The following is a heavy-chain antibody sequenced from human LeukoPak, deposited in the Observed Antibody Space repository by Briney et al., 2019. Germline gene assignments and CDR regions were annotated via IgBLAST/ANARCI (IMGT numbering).Heavy chain of an antibody. V-gene: IGHV3-7*01. Sequence: GGSLRLSCGASGFSFSSYWMSWVRQAPGKGLEWVANIKQDGSKEYYVDSVKGRFTISRDNAKNSLSLQVNSLRAEDTAVYYCARDEGYCSSTSCYFYYFDYWGQGTLVTVSS. CDR1: GFSFSSYW. J-gene: IGHJ4*02. CDR2: IKQDGSKE. CDR3: ARDEGYCSSTSCYFYYFDY. D-gene: IGHD2-2*01.